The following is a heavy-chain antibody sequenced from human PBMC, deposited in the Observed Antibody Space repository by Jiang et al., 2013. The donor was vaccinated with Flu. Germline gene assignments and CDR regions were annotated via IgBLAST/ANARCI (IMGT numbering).Heavy chain of an antibody. J-gene: IGHJ1*01. CDR2: IYYSGNN. Sequence: GSGLVKPSQTLSLTCTVSGASLTTGDYYWSWLRQRPGRGLEWIANIYYSGNNWYNPSLKSRISSSVDTSKSQFSLIVNSLTAADTAVYYCATYGRNSETEYFQYWGQGTLVTVSS. V-gene: IGHV4-31*03. CDR3: ATYGRNSETEYFQY. D-gene: IGHD4-17*01. CDR1: GASLTTGDYY.